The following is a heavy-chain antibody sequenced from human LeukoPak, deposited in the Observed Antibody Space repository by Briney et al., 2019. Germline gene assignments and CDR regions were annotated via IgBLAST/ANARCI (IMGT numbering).Heavy chain of an antibody. CDR3: ARIVGVTDYFDY. CDR2: IYFSGST. J-gene: IGHJ4*02. CDR1: GDSTSSSDYY. V-gene: IGHV4-39*01. Sequence: PSETLSLTCTVSGDSTSSSDYYWGWIRQPPGKGLEWIGSIYFSGSTFYNPSLKSRATISNDTSKNQFSLKLSSVTAADTAVYYCARIVGVTDYFDYWGQGTLVTVSS. D-gene: IGHD1-26*01.